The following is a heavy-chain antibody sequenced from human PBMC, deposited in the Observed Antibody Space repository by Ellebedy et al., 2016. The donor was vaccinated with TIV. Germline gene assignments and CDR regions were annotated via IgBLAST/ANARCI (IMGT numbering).Heavy chain of an antibody. CDR1: GFTISDFY. D-gene: IGHD1-1*01. V-gene: IGHV3-11*06. CDR3: ARNVNWNDASPVDF. Sequence: GESLKISCAASGFTISDFYMTWIRQAPGKGLEWVAHISSTSTYIDYAASVQGRFTISRDNAKNSLYLQMSSLRAEDTAVYYCARNVNWNDASPVDFWGQGSLVVVSS. CDR2: ISSTSTYI. J-gene: IGHJ4*02.